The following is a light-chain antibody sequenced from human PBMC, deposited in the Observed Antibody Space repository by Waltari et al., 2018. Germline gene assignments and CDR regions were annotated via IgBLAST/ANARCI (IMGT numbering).Light chain of an antibody. J-gene: IGKJ5*01. CDR1: QNIGKY. CDR2: AAS. CDR3: QQSSSTPQST. V-gene: IGKV1-39*01. Sequence: DIQMTQSRSSLCACIGARVTIPCRASQNIGKYLNWYQHKPGKAPKLLIYAASSLLSGVPSRFSGSGSGTDFTFTISSLQPEDFATYYCQQSSSTPQSTFGQGTRLEIK.